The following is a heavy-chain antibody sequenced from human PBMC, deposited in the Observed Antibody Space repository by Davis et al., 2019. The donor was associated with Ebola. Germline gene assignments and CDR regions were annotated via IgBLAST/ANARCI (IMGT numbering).Heavy chain of an antibody. Sequence: PGGSLRLSCAASGFTFSSYSMNWVRQAPGKGLEWVSYISSSSSTIYYADSVKGRFTISRDNAKNSLYLQMNSLRDEDTAVYYCARVDHSEEGGAVIFYYFDYWGQGTLVTVSS. J-gene: IGHJ4*02. V-gene: IGHV3-48*02. CDR3: ARVDHSEEGGAVIFYYFDY. D-gene: IGHD3-16*02. CDR1: GFTFSSYS. CDR2: ISSSSSTI.